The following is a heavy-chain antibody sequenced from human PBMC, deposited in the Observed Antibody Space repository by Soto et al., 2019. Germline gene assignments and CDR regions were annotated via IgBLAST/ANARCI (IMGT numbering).Heavy chain of an antibody. D-gene: IGHD3-10*01. CDR3: ARGNRITMVRGVTRKDYYYGMDV. Sequence: ASVKVSCKASGGTFSSYAISWVRQAPGQGLEWMGGIIPIFGTANYAQKFQGRVTITADESTSTAYMELSSLRSEDTAVYYCARGNRITMVRGVTRKDYYYGMDVWGQGTTVTVSS. J-gene: IGHJ6*02. V-gene: IGHV1-69*13. CDR1: GGTFSSYA. CDR2: IIPIFGTA.